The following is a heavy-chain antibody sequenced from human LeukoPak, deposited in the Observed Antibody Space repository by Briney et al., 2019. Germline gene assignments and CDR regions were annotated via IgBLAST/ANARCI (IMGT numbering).Heavy chain of an antibody. V-gene: IGHV3-11*05. J-gene: IGHJ6*02. CDR2: ISPSSSYT. CDR1: GFTFTDAW. CDR3: ARGHYGMDV. Sequence: KPGGSLRLSCAASGFTFTDAWMNWVRQAPGKGLEWVSYISPSSSYTNYADSVKGRFTISRDNAKNSLYLQMNSLRVEDTAVYYCARGHYGMDVWGQGTTVTVSS.